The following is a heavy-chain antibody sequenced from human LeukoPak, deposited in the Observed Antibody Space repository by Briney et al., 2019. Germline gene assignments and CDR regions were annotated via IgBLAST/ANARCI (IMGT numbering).Heavy chain of an antibody. D-gene: IGHD1-1*01. CDR1: GGSISSGGYC. CDR2: IYYSGST. V-gene: IGHV4-31*03. Sequence: SETLSLTCTVSGGSISSGGYCWRWIRQHPGKGLEWIGYIYYSGSTYYNPSLKSRVTISVDTSKTQFSLKLSSVTAADTAVYYCARHQGVTTTLDAFDIWGQGTMVTVSS. J-gene: IGHJ3*02. CDR3: ARHQGVTTTLDAFDI.